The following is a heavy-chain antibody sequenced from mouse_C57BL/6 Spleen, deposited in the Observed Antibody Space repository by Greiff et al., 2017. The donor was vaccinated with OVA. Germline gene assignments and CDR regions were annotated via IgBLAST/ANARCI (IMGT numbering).Heavy chain of an antibody. CDR1: GFSFNTYA. D-gene: IGHD1-1*01. CDR3: VMGGYYGSSPRPYAMDY. V-gene: IGHV10-1*01. Sequence: EVQVVESGGGLVQPKGSLKLSCAASGFSFNTYAMNWVRQAPGKGLEWVARIRSKSNNYATYYADSVKDRFTISRDDSESMLYLQMNNLKTEDTAMYYGVMGGYYGSSPRPYAMDYWGQGTSVTVSS. CDR2: IRSKSNNYAT. J-gene: IGHJ4*01.